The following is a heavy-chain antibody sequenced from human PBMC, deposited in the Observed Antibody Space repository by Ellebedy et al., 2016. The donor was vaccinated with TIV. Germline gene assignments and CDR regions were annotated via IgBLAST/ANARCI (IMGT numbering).Heavy chain of an antibody. V-gene: IGHV3-48*02. CDR2: IGISSDIT. D-gene: IGHD2-2*01. J-gene: IGHJ3*02. Sequence: GESLKISCAAYGFSFSSYSMNWVRQAPGKGLEWISYIGISSDITFYADSVRGRLTISRDNAKDSLYLQINNLRDEDTAVYYCVRDYAYALDIWGLGTMVTVS. CDR3: VRDYAYALDI. CDR1: GFSFSSYS.